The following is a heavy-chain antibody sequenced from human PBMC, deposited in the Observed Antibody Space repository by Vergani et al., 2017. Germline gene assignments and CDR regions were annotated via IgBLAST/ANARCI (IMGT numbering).Heavy chain of an antibody. CDR3: ARRSGIVYDNFSGTEYWFDD. D-gene: IGHD3-9*01. CDR2: IYRTGRT. V-gene: IGHV4-38-2*01. J-gene: IGHJ4*02. CDR1: GFSIDNGYY. Sequence: QVQLQESGPGLVKPSETLSLTFAVSGFSIDNGYYWDWIRQPPGKGLEWIGSIYRTGRTHFNPTLKSRVTISVDTSNNHFSLRLNSLTAADTAVYYCARRSGIVYDNFSGTEYWFDDWGQGTLVTVSS.